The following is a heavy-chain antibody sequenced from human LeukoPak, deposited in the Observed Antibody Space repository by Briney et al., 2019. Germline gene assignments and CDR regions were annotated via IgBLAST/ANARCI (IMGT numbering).Heavy chain of an antibody. CDR3: AKDATGPEY. D-gene: IGHD1-1*01. V-gene: IGHV3-23*01. CDR1: GLTFSDYS. CDR2: ISAGGGST. Sequence: GGSLRLSCAASGLTFSDYSMTWVRQAPGKGLFWVSGISAGGGSTYYADSVKGRFTISRDNSRNTLYLQMNSLRAEDTAVYYCAKDATGPEYWGQGTLVTVSS. J-gene: IGHJ4*02.